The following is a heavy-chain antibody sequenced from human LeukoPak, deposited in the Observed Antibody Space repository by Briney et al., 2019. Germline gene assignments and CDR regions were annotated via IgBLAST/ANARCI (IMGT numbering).Heavy chain of an antibody. D-gene: IGHD5-12*01. CDR3: AKDRGRYSGYDFDY. CDR2: ISWNSGSI. J-gene: IGHJ4*02. V-gene: IGHV3-9*01. Sequence: GESLRLSCAASGFTFDDYAMHWVRQAPGKGLEWVSGISWNSGSIGYADSVKGRFTISRDNAKNSLYLQMNSLRAEDTALYYCAKDRGRYSGYDFDYWGQGTLVTVSS. CDR1: GFTFDDYA.